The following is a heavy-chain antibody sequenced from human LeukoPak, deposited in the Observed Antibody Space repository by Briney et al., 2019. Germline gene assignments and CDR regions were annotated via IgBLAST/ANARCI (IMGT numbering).Heavy chain of an antibody. V-gene: IGHV5-51*01. CDR3: ARHRSYSYGRLYYFDY. D-gene: IGHD5-18*01. Sequence: GESLKISCKGSGYSFTSYWIGWVRQMPGKGLEWMGIIYPGDSDTRCSPSFQGQVTISADKSISTAYLQWSSLKASDTAMYYCARHRSYSYGRLYYFDYWGQGTLVTVSS. CDR1: GYSFTSYW. J-gene: IGHJ4*02. CDR2: IYPGDSDT.